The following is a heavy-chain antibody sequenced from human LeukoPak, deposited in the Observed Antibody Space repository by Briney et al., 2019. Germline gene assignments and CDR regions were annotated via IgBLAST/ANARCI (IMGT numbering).Heavy chain of an antibody. CDR1: GGTFSSYA. J-gene: IGHJ4*02. CDR3: AKHSPSLYGNFDY. CDR2: IIPIFGTA. V-gene: IGHV1-69*05. D-gene: IGHD4-17*01. Sequence: ASVKVSCKASGGTFSSYAISWVRQAPGQGLEWMGGIIPIFGTANYAQKFQGRVTITTDESTSTAYMELSSLRSEDTAVYYCAKHSPSLYGNFDYWGQGTLVTVSS.